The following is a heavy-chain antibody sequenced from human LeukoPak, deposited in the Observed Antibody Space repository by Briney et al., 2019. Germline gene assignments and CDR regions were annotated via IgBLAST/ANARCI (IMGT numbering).Heavy chain of an antibody. J-gene: IGHJ6*03. V-gene: IGHV1-2*02. CDR3: ASYSGSYYAYYYYMDV. CDR1: GYTFTGYY. D-gene: IGHD1-26*01. Sequence: GASVKVSCKASGYTFTGYYMHWVRQAPGQGLEWMGWINPNSGGTNYAQKFQGRVTMTRDTSISTAYMELSRLRSDDTAVYYCASYSGSYYAYYYYMDVWGKGTTVTVSS. CDR2: INPNSGGT.